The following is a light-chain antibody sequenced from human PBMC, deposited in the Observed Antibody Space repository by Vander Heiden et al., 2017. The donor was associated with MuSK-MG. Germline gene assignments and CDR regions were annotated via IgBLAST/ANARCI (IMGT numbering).Light chain of an antibody. CDR2: GAS. CDR1: QSVSSS. V-gene: IGKV3D-15*01. J-gene: IGKJ1*01. Sequence: EIVMTQSPATLSVSPGERATLSCRASQSVSSSLAWYQQKPGQAPRLLIYGASTSATGIPARFSGSGSGTEFTLIISRLQSEDFAVYYCQQYSNLWTFGQGTKVEIK. CDR3: QQYSNLWT.